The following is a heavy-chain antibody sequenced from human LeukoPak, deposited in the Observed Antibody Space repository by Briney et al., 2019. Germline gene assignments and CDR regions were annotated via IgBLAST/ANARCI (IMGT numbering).Heavy chain of an antibody. CDR1: GYSFTSYY. V-gene: IGHV1-46*01. J-gene: IGHJ5*02. CDR2: ISPSGSSA. D-gene: IGHD1-26*01. CDR3: ARDNSVGETAWWFDP. Sequence: ASVKVSCNASGYSFTSYYMHWVRQAPGQGLEWMGFISPSGSSAAYAQKFQGRLTMTRDMFTSTDYMELTSLTSDDTAVYYCARDNSVGETAWWFDPWGQGTLVTVSS.